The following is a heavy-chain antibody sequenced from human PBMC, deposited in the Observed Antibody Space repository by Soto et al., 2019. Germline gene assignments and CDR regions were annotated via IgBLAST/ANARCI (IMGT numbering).Heavy chain of an antibody. J-gene: IGHJ4*02. V-gene: IGHV4-30-4*01. CDR3: ARTEDSSGYLLYY. D-gene: IGHD3-22*01. Sequence: SETLSLTCTVSGGSISSGDYYWSWIRQPPGKGLEWIGYIYYSGSTYYNPSLKSRVTISVDTSKNQFSLKLSSVTAADTAVYYCARTEDSSGYLLYYWGQGTLVTVSS. CDR2: IYYSGST. CDR1: GGSISSGDYY.